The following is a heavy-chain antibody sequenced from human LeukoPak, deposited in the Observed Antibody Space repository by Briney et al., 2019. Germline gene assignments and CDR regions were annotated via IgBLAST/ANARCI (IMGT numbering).Heavy chain of an antibody. V-gene: IGHV3-48*02. CDR2: ISSGSSTI. CDR3: ARESVMDV. J-gene: IGHJ6*02. CDR1: GFTFSTYS. Sequence: GGSLILSCAASGFTFSTYSMNWVRQAPGKGLEWLSYISSGSSTIYYADSVKGRFTISRDNVKKSLYLQMNSLRDEDTAVYYCARESVMDVWGQGTTVTVSS.